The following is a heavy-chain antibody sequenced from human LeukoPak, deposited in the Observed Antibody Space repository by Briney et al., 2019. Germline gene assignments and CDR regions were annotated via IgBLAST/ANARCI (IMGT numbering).Heavy chain of an antibody. J-gene: IGHJ3*02. CDR3: AKDQSYAFYI. CDR1: GFTFSRYA. CDR2: ISGSGGST. Sequence: PGGSLRLSCEASGFTFSRYAMSWVRHALGKGLEWVSTISGSGGSTYYADSVKGRFTISRDNSKHTLYLQMNSLRAEDTAVYYCAKDQSYAFYIWGQGTMVTVSS. V-gene: IGHV3-23*01.